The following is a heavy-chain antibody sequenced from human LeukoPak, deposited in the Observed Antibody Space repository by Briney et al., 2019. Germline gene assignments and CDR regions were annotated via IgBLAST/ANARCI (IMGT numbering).Heavy chain of an antibody. Sequence: PSETLSLTCAVPGGSIRSSYWSRIRQPPGKGLEWIGYIYYSGSTNYNPSLKSRVTISVDTSKNQFSLKLSSVTAADRAVYYCARSRMVREVISPGRYYYVMHVWGQGTTVTVSS. CDR2: IYYSGST. J-gene: IGHJ6*02. V-gene: IGHV4-59*01. D-gene: IGHD3-10*01. CDR3: ARSRMVREVISPGRYYYVMHV. CDR1: GGSIRSSY.